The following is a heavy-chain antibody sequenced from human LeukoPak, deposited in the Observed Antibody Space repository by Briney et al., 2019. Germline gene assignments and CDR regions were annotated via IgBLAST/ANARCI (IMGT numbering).Heavy chain of an antibody. D-gene: IGHD3-10*01. CDR2: MNPNSGNT. V-gene: IGHV1-8*01. Sequence: ASVKVSCKASGYTFTSYDINWVRQATGQGLEWMGWMNPNSGNTGYAQKFQGRVTMTRNTSISTAYMELSSLRSEDTAVYYCARGVSWYYYGSGRYYFDYWGQGTLVTVSS. CDR3: ARGVSWYYYGSGRYYFDY. J-gene: IGHJ4*02. CDR1: GYTFTSYD.